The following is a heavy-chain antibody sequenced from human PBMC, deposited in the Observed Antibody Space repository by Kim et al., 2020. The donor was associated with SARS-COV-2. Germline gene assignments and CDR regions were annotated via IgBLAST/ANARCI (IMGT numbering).Heavy chain of an antibody. D-gene: IGHD3-3*01. CDR2: IYYSGST. CDR3: ARYGGDYDFWSAKLTGQNWFDP. CDR1: GGSISSYY. V-gene: IGHV4-59*13. Sequence: SETLSLTCTVSGGSISSYYWSWIRQPPGKGLEWIGYIYYSGSTNYNPSLKSRVTISVDTSKNQFSLKLSSVTAADTAVYYCARYGGDYDFWSAKLTGQNWFDPWGQGTLVTVSS. J-gene: IGHJ5*02.